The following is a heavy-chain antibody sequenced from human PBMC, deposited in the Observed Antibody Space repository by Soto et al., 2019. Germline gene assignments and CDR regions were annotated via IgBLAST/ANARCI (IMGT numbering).Heavy chain of an antibody. CDR3: ARNVDYFDP. V-gene: IGHV1-3*04. CDR2: INTVNGNT. CDR1: GYTFTRYA. J-gene: IGHJ5*02. D-gene: IGHD4-17*01. Sequence: QVQLVQSGAEVKKPGASVKVSCKASGYTFTRYAMHWVRQAPGQGLEWMGWINTVNGNTHYSQKFQGRVTFTRDASATTAYMELSSLTSEDTAVYYCARNVDYFDPWGQGTLVTVSS.